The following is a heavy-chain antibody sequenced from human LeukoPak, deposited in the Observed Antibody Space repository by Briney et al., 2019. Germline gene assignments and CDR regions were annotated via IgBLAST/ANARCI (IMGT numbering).Heavy chain of an antibody. D-gene: IGHD6-6*01. CDR3: ARDPGSSSKYNWFDP. CDR1: GGSISSYY. Sequence: SETLSLTCTVSGGSISSYYWSWIRQPPGKGLEWIGYIYYSGSTNYNPSLKSRVTISVDTSKNQFSLKLSSVTAADTAVYYCARDPGSSSKYNWFDPWGQGTLVTVSS. CDR2: IYYSGST. V-gene: IGHV4-59*01. J-gene: IGHJ5*02.